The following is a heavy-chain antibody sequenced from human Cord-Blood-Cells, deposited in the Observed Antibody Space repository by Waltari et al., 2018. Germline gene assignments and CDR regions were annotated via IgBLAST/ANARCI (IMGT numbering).Heavy chain of an antibody. V-gene: IGHV4-34*01. CDR3: ARGSVVVIATNGFDP. CDR2: INHSGST. D-gene: IGHD2-21*01. J-gene: IGHJ5*02. Sequence: QVQLQQCGAGLLKPSATLSLTCALDAGSFSGYSRRWIRQTPGKGLEWIGDINHSGSTKYNPYLKSGVTISVDTTKNQFFQKLSSGTGADTAVYYCARGSVVVIATNGFDPWGQGTMVTVSS. CDR1: AGSFSGYS.